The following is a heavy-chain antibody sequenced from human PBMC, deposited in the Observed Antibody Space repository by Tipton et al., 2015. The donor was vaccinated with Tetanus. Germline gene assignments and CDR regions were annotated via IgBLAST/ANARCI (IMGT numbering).Heavy chain of an antibody. Sequence: TLSLTCTVSSGSIRSYYWSWIRQPPGTGLEWIGYVYSSGSTNYNPSLKRRVTISVDTSNNLFSLKLTSVTTADTAVYYCARSGGRRYAFDIWGQGTMVTVSS. D-gene: IGHD3-16*01. CDR3: ARSGGRRYAFDI. CDR2: VYSSGST. CDR1: SGSIRSYY. J-gene: IGHJ3*02. V-gene: IGHV4-59*01.